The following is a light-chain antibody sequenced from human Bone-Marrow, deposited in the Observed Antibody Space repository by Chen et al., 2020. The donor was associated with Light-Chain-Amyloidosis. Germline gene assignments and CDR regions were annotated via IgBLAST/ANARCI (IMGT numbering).Light chain of an antibody. CDR2: DDS. V-gene: IGLV3-21*02. CDR3: QVWDRSSDRPV. J-gene: IGLJ3*02. CDR1: NIGSTT. Sequence: SYVLTQPSSVSGAPGQTATNACGGNNIGSTTVQWYQQTPGQAPLLVVYDDSDRPSGIPERLSGSNSGNTATLTISRVEAGDEADYYCQVWDRSSDRPVFGGGTKLTVL.